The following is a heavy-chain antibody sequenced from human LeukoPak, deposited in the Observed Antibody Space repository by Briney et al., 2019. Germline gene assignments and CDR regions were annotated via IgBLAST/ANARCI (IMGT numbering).Heavy chain of an antibody. D-gene: IGHD3-10*01. Sequence: GGSLRLSCAASGFTFIHYSMHWVRQAPGKGLEWVSSISSSNSFIYYADSLKGRFTISRDNAKNSLYLQTNGLRAEDTAVYYCARAGGSGSQYSPDYWGQGTLVTVSS. CDR3: ARAGGSGSQYSPDY. V-gene: IGHV3-21*01. CDR1: GFTFIHYS. CDR2: ISSSNSFI. J-gene: IGHJ4*02.